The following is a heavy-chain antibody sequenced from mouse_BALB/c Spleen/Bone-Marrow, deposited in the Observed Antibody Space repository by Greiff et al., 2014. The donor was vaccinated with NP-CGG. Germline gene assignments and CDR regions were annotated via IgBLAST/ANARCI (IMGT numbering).Heavy chain of an antibody. CDR3: AQGYDWAMDY. CDR2: IDPANGNT. V-gene: IGHV14-3*02. J-gene: IGHJ4*01. Sequence: EVMLVESGAELVKPGASVKLSCTASGFNIKDTYLHWVKLRPEQGLEWIGRIDPANGNTKYDPKFQGKATITADTSSNTAYLQLNSLTSEDTAVYYCAQGYDWAMDYWGQGTSVTVSS. CDR1: GFNIKDTY. D-gene: IGHD2-14*01.